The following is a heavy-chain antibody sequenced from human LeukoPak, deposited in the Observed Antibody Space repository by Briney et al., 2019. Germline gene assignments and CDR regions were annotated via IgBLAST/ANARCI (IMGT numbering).Heavy chain of an antibody. CDR3: ARQVENQEGDWYFDL. Sequence: GESLKISCKGSGYSFTSYWIGWVRQMPGKGLEWMGIIYPGDSDTRYSPSFQGQVTISADKSISTAYLQWSSLKASDTAMYYCARQVENQEGDWYFDLWGRGTLVTVSS. D-gene: IGHD1-1*01. V-gene: IGHV5-51*01. CDR2: IYPGDSDT. J-gene: IGHJ2*01. CDR1: GYSFTSYW.